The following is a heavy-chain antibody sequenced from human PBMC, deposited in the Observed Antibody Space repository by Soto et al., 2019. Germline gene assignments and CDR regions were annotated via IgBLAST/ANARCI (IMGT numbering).Heavy chain of an antibody. V-gene: IGHV3-30*18. Sequence: QVQLVESGGGVVQPGRSLRLSCAASGFTFSSYGMHWVRQAPGKGLEWVAVISYDGSNKYYADSVKGRFTISRDNSKNTLYLQMNSLRAEDTAVYYCAKDRQGVTIFGVYYYYGMDVWGQGTTVTVSS. D-gene: IGHD3-3*01. CDR1: GFTFSSYG. J-gene: IGHJ6*02. CDR2: ISYDGSNK. CDR3: AKDRQGVTIFGVYYYYGMDV.